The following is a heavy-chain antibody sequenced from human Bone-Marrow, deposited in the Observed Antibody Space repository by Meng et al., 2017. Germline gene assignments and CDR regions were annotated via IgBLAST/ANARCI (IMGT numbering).Heavy chain of an antibody. J-gene: IGHJ4*02. CDR2: INHSGST. V-gene: IGHV4-34*01. CDR1: GGSFSAYD. Sequence: QVQVQQWGAGLLKPSETLSLTCAFYGGSFSAYDWSWIRQPPGKGLEWLGQINHSGSTNDNPSLKSRVTISIDPSKNQFSLNLRSVTAADTAVYYCARGPSHGGSYSDYWGQGTLVTVSS. CDR3: ARGPSHGGSYSDY. D-gene: IGHD2-21*02.